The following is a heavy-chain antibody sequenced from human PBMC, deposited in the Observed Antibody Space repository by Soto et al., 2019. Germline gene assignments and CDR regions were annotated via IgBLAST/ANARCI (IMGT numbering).Heavy chain of an antibody. D-gene: IGHD1-26*01. CDR1: GFTFTTYG. Sequence: PGGSLRLSCAASGFTFTTYGMIWVRQAPGKGLEWVSGISGGGDYTYYADSVKGRFTISRDNSKNTVYLQMNSLRADDTAVYYCAKRAYSGSYYSAFDIWGQGTMVTVS. J-gene: IGHJ3*02. CDR3: AKRAYSGSYYSAFDI. CDR2: ISGGGDYT. V-gene: IGHV3-23*01.